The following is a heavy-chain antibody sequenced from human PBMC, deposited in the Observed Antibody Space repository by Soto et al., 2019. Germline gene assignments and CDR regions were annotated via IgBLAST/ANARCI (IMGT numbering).Heavy chain of an antibody. J-gene: IGHJ5*02. CDR1: GGSISSSSYY. D-gene: IGHD2-15*01. CDR2: IYYSGST. CDR3: PRHDRVNVVDNWFDP. V-gene: IGHV4-39*01. Sequence: SETLSLTCTVSGGSISSSSYYWGWIRQPPGKGLEWIGSIYYSGSTYYNPSLKSRVTISVDTSKNQFSLKLSSVTAADTAVYYCPRHDRVNVVDNWFDPWGHGTLVTVSS.